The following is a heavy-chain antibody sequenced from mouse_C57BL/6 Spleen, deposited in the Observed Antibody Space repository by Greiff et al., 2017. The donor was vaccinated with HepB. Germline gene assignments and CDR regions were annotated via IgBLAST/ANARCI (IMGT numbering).Heavy chain of an antibody. V-gene: IGHV5-16*01. CDR2: INYDGSST. CDR1: GFTFSDYY. J-gene: IGHJ4*01. Sequence: EVKLVESEGGLVQPGSSMKLSCTASGFTFSDYYMAWVRQVPEKGLEWVANINYDGSSTYYLDSLKSRFIISRDNAKNILYLQMSSLKSEDTATYYCARGSGGAMDYGGQGTSVTVSS. CDR3: ARGSGGAMDY. D-gene: IGHD3-1*01.